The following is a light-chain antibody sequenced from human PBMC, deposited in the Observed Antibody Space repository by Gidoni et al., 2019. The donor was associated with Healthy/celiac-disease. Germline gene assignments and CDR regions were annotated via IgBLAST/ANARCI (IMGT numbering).Light chain of an antibody. CDR3: QQYNNWPRT. J-gene: IGKJ1*01. CDR2: GAS. V-gene: IGKV3-15*01. Sequence: EIMMPQSPATLSVSPGERATLSCRASQSVSSNLAWYQQKPGQAPRLLIYGASIRATGIPARFSGSGSGTEFTLTISSLQSEDFAVYYCQQYNNWPRTFGQGTKVEIK. CDR1: QSVSSN.